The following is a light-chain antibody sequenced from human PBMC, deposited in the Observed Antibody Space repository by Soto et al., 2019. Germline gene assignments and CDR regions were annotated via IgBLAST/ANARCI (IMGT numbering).Light chain of an antibody. V-gene: IGKV3-15*01. CDR3: QQYGNSPWT. J-gene: IGKJ1*01. CDR2: ATS. CDR1: QSVSSN. Sequence: EIVMTQSPATLSVSPGERASLSCRASQSVSSNLAWYQQKPGQTPRLLIYATSTRATGIPARFSGSGSGTDFTLTISRLEPEDFAVYYCQQYGNSPWTFGQGTKV.